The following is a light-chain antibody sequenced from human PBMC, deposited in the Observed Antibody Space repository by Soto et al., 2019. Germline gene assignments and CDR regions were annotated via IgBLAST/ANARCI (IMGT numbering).Light chain of an antibody. V-gene: IGLV2-14*01. Sequence: QSALTQPASVSGSPGQSITISCTGTSSDVGDYNYVSWYQQPPGKAPKLMIYEVSNRPSGVSIRFSGSKSGNTASLTIARHQAEDEADYYCTLYTTRAAYVFGTGTKLTVL. CDR2: EVS. J-gene: IGLJ1*01. CDR1: SSDVGDYNY. CDR3: TLYTTRAAYV.